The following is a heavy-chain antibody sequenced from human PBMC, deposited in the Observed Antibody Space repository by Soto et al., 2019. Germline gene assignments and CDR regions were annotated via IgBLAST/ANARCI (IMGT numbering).Heavy chain of an antibody. D-gene: IGHD3-3*01. Sequence: GGSLRLSCAASGFAFSIFEMNLVRQSPGKGPEWVSYIPSSGGTIYYADSVKGRFTTSRDNAKNSLFLQINSLRADDTAIYYCERDGTGDFWSGYVTSFDYWGQGTLVTVSS. CDR1: GFAFSIFE. CDR2: IPSSGGTI. V-gene: IGHV3-48*03. J-gene: IGHJ4*02. CDR3: ERDGTGDFWSGYVTSFDY.